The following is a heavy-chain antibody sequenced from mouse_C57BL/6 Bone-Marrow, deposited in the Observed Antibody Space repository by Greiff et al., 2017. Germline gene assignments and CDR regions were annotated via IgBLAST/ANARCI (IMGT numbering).Heavy chain of an antibody. D-gene: IGHD2-5*01. J-gene: IGHJ3*01. CDR2: IWPGGGT. CDR3: ATYSNYPAWFAY. CDR1: GFSLTSYA. Sequence: VMLVESGPGLVAPSQSLSITCTVSGFSLTSYAISWVRQPPGKGLEWLGVIWPGGGTNYNSALKSRLSISKDNSKSQVFLKMNSLQTDDTARYXSATYSNYPAWFAYWGQGTLVTVSA. V-gene: IGHV2-9-1*01.